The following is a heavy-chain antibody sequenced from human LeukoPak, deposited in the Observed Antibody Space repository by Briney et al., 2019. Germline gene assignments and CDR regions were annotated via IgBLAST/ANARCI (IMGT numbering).Heavy chain of an antibody. CDR3: AREPYTTSSDRHEKAFDH. Sequence: ASVQVSCKASGYTFTAHFIHWVRQAPGQGLEWMGQINSNNGGEKYAPKFQGRVTVLRDTSINTIYLDLTSLTSDDTAVYYCAREPYTTSSDRHEKAFDHWGQGTPVTVSS. V-gene: IGHV1-2*06. D-gene: IGHD6-6*01. CDR1: GYTFTAHF. J-gene: IGHJ4*02. CDR2: INSNNGGE.